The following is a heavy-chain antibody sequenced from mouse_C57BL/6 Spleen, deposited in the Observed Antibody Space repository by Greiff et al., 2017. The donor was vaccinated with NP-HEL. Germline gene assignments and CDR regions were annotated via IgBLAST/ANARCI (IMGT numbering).Heavy chain of an antibody. Sequence: QVHVKQPGAELVMPGASVKLSCKASGYTFTSYWMHWVKQRPGQGLEWIGEIDPSDSYTNYNQKFKGKSTLTVDKSSSTAYMQLSSLTSEDSAVYYCAREVVAKYFDVWGTGTTVTVSS. D-gene: IGHD1-1*01. CDR2: IDPSDSYT. CDR1: GYTFTSYW. CDR3: AREVVAKYFDV. V-gene: IGHV1-69*01. J-gene: IGHJ1*03.